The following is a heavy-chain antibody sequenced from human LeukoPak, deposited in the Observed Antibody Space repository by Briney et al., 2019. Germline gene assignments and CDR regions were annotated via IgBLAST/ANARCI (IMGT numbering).Heavy chain of an antibody. CDR3: AKSITMIVVVTKGHAFDI. J-gene: IGHJ3*02. D-gene: IGHD3-22*01. V-gene: IGHV3-23*01. Sequence: GGSLRLSCAASGFTFSSYAMSWVRHAPAKGLERVSAISGSGGSTYYADSVKGRFTISRDNSKNTLYLQMNSLRAEDTAVYYCAKSITMIVVVTKGHAFDIWGQGTMVTVSS. CDR2: ISGSGGST. CDR1: GFTFSSYA.